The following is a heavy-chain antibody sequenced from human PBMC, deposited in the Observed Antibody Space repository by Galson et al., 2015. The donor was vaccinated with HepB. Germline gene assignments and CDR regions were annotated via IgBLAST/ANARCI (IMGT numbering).Heavy chain of an antibody. CDR3: ARDRGYCSGGSCYDYWFDP. CDR1: GFIFSSYS. Sequence: SLRLSCAASGFIFSSYSMNWVRQAPGKGLEWVSSISTSSNYIYYADSVKGRFTISRANAKNSLYLQMNSLRAEDTAVYYCARDRGYCSGGSCYDYWFDPWGQGALVTVSS. D-gene: IGHD2-15*01. CDR2: ISTSSNYI. V-gene: IGHV3-21*01. J-gene: IGHJ5*02.